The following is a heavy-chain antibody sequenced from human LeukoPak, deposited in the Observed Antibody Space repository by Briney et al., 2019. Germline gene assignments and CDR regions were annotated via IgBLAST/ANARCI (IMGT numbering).Heavy chain of an antibody. V-gene: IGHV1-8*03. Sequence: ASVKVSCKASGYTFTSYDINWVRQAPGQGLKWMGWMNPNSGNTGYAQKFQGRVTITRNTSISTAYMELSSLRSEDTAVYYCARGWGDTAMGYFDYGGQGTLVTVSS. CDR1: GYTFTSYD. J-gene: IGHJ4*02. CDR3: ARGWGDTAMGYFDY. D-gene: IGHD5-18*01. CDR2: MNPNSGNT.